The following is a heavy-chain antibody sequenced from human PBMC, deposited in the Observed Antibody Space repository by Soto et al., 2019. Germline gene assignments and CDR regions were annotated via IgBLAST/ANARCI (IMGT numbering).Heavy chain of an antibody. Sequence: ASETLSLTGTVSGGSFNSADYYWNWIRQSPGKGLEWIGYIYYSGNTYYSPSLKSRVSMSIDTSKNQFSLKLNSVTAADTAVYFCARATTHLLVVTGGYFDYWGQGTLVTVS. J-gene: IGHJ4*02. CDR1: GGSFNSADYY. V-gene: IGHV4-30-4*01. CDR3: ARATTHLLVVTGGYFDY. D-gene: IGHD2-21*02. CDR2: IYYSGNT.